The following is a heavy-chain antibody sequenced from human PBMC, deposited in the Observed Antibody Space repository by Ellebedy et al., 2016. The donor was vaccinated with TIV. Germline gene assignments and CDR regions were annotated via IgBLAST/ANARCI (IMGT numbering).Heavy chain of an antibody. V-gene: IGHV3-7*01. Sequence: PGGSLRLSCAASGFTFSASWMTWVRQAPGQGLEWVANINQDGRTTNYVDSVKGQFTISRDNAKNSLYLQLNSLRVDDTAMYYCATDKVCFTFDIWGRGTMVTVSS. CDR2: INQDGRTT. CDR1: GFTFSASW. CDR3: ATDKVCFTFDI. J-gene: IGHJ3*02.